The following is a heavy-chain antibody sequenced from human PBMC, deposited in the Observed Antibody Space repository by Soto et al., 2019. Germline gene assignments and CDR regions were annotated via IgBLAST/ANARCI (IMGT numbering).Heavy chain of an antibody. D-gene: IGHD3-16*02. CDR2: INTDGSTT. J-gene: IGHJ6*02. CDR1: EFTFNNYW. Sequence: EVQLVESGGGLVQPGGSLRLSCAASEFTFNNYWMHWVRQVQGKGLEWVSRINTDGSTTNYADSVMGRFTISRDNADNTVYLQMNSLRAEDTAVYYCASGIYLKYGLDVWGQGATVTVSS. CDR3: ASGIYLKYGLDV. V-gene: IGHV3-74*01.